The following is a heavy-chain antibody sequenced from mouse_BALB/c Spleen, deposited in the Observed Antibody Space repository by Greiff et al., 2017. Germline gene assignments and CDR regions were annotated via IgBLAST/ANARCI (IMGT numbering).Heavy chain of an antibody. J-gene: IGHJ1*01. Sequence: VQLQQPGAELVRPGASVKLSCKASGYTFTSYWINWVKQRPGQGLEWIGNIYPSDSYTNYNQKFKDKATLTVDKSSSTAYMQLSSPTSEDSAVYYCTRFWDGYFDVWGAGTTVTVSS. V-gene: IGHV1-69*02. CDR2: IYPSDSYT. CDR3: TRFWDGYFDV. CDR1: GYTFTSYW. D-gene: IGHD4-1*01.